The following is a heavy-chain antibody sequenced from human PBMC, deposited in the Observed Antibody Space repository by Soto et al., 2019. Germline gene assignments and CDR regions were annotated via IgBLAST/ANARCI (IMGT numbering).Heavy chain of an antibody. CDR3: AKAQYYYGSGTELGY. J-gene: IGHJ4*02. D-gene: IGHD3-10*01. Sequence: GGSLRLSCAASGFTFSSYAMSWVRQAPGKGLEWVSAISGSGGSTYYADSVKGRFTISRDNSKNTLYLQMNSLRAEDTDVYYCAKAQYYYGSGTELGYWGQGTLVTVSS. CDR1: GFTFSSYA. V-gene: IGHV3-23*01. CDR2: ISGSGGST.